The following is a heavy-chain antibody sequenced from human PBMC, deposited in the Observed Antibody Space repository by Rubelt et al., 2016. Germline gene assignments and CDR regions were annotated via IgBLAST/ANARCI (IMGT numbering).Heavy chain of an antibody. V-gene: IGHV3-48*04. D-gene: IGHD4-23*01. CDR2: ISSSSSTI. J-gene: IGHJ4*02. Sequence: EVQLVESGGGLVQPGGSLRLSCAASGFTFSSYSMNWVRQAPGRGLEWVSYISSSSSTIYYADSVKGRFTISRDNAKNSLYLQLNSLRAEDTAVYYCARDPPTPADYWGQGTLVTVSS. CDR1: GFTFSSYS. CDR3: ARDPPTPADY.